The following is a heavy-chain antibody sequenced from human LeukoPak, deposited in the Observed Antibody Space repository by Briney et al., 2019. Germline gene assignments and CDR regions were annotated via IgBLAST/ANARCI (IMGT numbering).Heavy chain of an antibody. V-gene: IGHV7-4-1*02. D-gene: IGHD6-13*01. CDR3: ARSYKAAAGTVFRAYGDAFDI. CDR2: INTNTGNP. CDR1: GYTFTSYA. J-gene: IGHJ3*02. Sequence: ASVKVSCKASGYTFTSYAMNWVRQAPGQGLEWMGWINTNTGNPTYAQGFTGRFVFSLDTSVSTAYLQISSLKAEDTAVYYCARSYKAAAGTVFRAYGDAFDIWGQGTMVTVSS.